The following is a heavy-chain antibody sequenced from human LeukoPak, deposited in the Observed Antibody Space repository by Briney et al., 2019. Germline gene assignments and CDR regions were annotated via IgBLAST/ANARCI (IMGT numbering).Heavy chain of an antibody. D-gene: IGHD4-17*01. CDR3: ARDWTATVPKPYYYYYGMDV. CDR1: GYTFTSYG. Sequence: ASVKVSFKASGYTFTSYGISWVRQAPGQGLEWMGWISAYNGNTNYAQKLQGRVTMTTDTSTSTAYMELRSLRSDDTAVYYCARDWTATVPKPYYYYYGMDVWGQGTTVTVSS. CDR2: ISAYNGNT. V-gene: IGHV1-18*01. J-gene: IGHJ6*02.